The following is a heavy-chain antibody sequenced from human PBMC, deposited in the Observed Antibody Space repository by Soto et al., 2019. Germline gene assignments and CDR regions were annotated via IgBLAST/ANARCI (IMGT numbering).Heavy chain of an antibody. J-gene: IGHJ5*02. V-gene: IGHV4-59*11. D-gene: IGHD3-16*01. CDR1: GGSITTHY. CDR3: ARDRSVDSGGICFDP. CDR2: IYYRGRT. Sequence: SDTLSLTCTVSGGSITTHYWNWTRQPPGKGLEWIGYIYYRGRTKYNPSLKGRVTVSLDTSKNQISLKLSSVTAADTAVYYCARDRSVDSGGICFDPCGQGILDTVSS.